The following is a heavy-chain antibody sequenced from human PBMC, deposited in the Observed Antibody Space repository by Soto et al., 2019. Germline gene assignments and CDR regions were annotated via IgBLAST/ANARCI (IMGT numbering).Heavy chain of an antibody. CDR1: GGSISSGGYS. CDR3: ARVSFDHFVHWFDP. Sequence: PSETLSLTCAVSGGSISSGGYSWSWIRQPPGKGLEWIGYMYHSGSTYYNPSLKSRVTISIDRSKNQFSLLLNSVTPEDTAVYYCARVSFDHFVHWFDPWGQGTLVTV. V-gene: IGHV4-30-2*01. CDR2: MYHSGST. D-gene: IGHD3-9*01. J-gene: IGHJ5*02.